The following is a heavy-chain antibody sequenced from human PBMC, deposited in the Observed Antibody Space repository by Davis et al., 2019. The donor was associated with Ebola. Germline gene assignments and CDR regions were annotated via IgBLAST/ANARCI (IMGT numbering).Heavy chain of an antibody. Sequence: SETLSLTCTVSGGSISSSSYYWGWIRQPPGKGLEWIGSIYYSWSTYYNPSLKSRVTISVDTSKNQFSLKLSSVTAADTAVYYCARGVDTAIKRRNDYNYYYGMGVWGQGTTVTVSS. CDR3: ARGVDTAIKRRNDYNYYYGMGV. J-gene: IGHJ6*02. D-gene: IGHD5-18*01. V-gene: IGHV4-39*07. CDR1: GGSISSSSYY. CDR2: IYYSWST.